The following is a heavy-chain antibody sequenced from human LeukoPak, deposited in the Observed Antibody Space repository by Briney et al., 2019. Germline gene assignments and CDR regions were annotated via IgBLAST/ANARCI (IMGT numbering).Heavy chain of an antibody. Sequence: PSQTLSLTCTVSGGSISSGGYYWSWIRQHPGKGLEWIGYIYYSGSTYYNPSLKSRVTISVDTSKNQFSLKLSSVTAADTAVYYCARERWALYDRTLHYYYYGMDVRGQGTTVTVSS. D-gene: IGHD3-22*01. CDR3: ARERWALYDRTLHYYYYGMDV. J-gene: IGHJ6*02. CDR2: IYYSGST. V-gene: IGHV4-31*03. CDR1: GGSISSGGYY.